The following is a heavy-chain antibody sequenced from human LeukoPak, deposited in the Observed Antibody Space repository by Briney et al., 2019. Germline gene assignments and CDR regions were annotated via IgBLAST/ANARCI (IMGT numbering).Heavy chain of an antibody. CDR1: GFTFSSYW. Sequence: GGSLRLSCAASGFTFSSYWMHWVRQAPGKGLVWVSRINSDGSSTSYADSVKGRFTISRDNAKNTLYLQMNSPRAEDTAVYYCARDQGGGSCYDYWGQGTLVTVSS. D-gene: IGHD2-15*01. CDR2: INSDGSST. V-gene: IGHV3-74*01. J-gene: IGHJ4*02. CDR3: ARDQGGGSCYDY.